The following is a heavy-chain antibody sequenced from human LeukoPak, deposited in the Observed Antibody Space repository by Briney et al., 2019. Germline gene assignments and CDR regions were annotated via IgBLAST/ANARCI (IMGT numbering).Heavy chain of an antibody. CDR1: GGSFSGYY. J-gene: IGHJ4*02. CDR3: ARGGFRHYYDSSGYYDY. CDR2: INHSGST. V-gene: IGHV4-34*01. Sequence: PSETLSLTCAVYGGSFSGYYWSWIRQPPGKGLEWVGEINHSGSTNYNPSLKRRVTISVDTSKNQFSLKLSSVTAADTAVYYCARGGFRHYYDSSGYYDYWGQGTLVTVSS. D-gene: IGHD3-22*01.